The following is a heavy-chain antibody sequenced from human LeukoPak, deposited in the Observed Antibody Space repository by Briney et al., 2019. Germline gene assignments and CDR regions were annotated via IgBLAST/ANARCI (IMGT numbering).Heavy chain of an antibody. V-gene: IGHV3-23*01. Sequence: GGSLRLSCAASGFTFSIYAMSWVRQAPGKGLESVSAISGSGGSTYYADSVKGRFTISRDNSKNTLYLQMNSLRAEDTAVYYCAKGIQLPGYFDYWGQGTLVTVSS. CDR3: AKGIQLPGYFDY. J-gene: IGHJ4*02. CDR1: GFTFSIYA. CDR2: ISGSGGST. D-gene: IGHD5-18*01.